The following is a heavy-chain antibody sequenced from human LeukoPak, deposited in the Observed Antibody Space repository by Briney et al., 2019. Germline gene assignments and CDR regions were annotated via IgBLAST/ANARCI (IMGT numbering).Heavy chain of an antibody. D-gene: IGHD2-21*01. V-gene: IGHV3-15*01. J-gene: IGHJ4*02. CDR1: GFTFNNAW. CDR2: IKSKTDGGTT. Sequence: GGSLRLSCTASGFTFNNAWMSWVRQAPGKGLEWVGRIKSKTDGGTTDYAAPVKGRFTISRDDSKNTLYLQMNSPKTEDTAVYYCTTDTGIVVIPATTYWGQGTLVTVSS. CDR3: TTDTGIVVIPATTY.